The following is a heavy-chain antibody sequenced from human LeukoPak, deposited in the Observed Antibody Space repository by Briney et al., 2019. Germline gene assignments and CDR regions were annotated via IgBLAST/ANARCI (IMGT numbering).Heavy chain of an antibody. CDR1: GFTFSIYA. Sequence: GGSLRLSCAASGFTFSIYAMTWVRQAPGKGLEWVSGISGSGGSTYYADSVKGRFTISRDNSKNTLYLQMNSLRAEDTAVYYCAKSGRFGELLWNYYFDYWGQGTLVTVSS. J-gene: IGHJ4*02. D-gene: IGHD3-10*01. CDR2: ISGSGGST. CDR3: AKSGRFGELLWNYYFDY. V-gene: IGHV3-23*01.